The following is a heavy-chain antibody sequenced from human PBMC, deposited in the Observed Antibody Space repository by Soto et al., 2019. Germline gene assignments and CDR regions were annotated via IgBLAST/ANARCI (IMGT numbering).Heavy chain of an antibody. D-gene: IGHD3-9*01. CDR3: AKVYYDILTGGKHFDY. V-gene: IGHV1-2*04. J-gene: IGHJ4*02. CDR1: GYTFTGYY. CDR2: INPNSGGT. Sequence: ASVKVSCKASGYTFTGYYMHWVRQAPGQGLEWMGWINPNSGGTNYAQKFQGWVTMTRDTSISTAYMELSRLRSDDTAVYYCAKVYYDILTGGKHFDYWGQGTRVTVSS.